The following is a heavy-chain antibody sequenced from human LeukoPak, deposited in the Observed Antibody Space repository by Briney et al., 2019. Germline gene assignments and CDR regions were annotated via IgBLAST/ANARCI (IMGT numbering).Heavy chain of an antibody. D-gene: IGHD3-10*02. Sequence: GGSLRLSCAGSGFPLSSYDMNWVRQAPGKGLEWGSYISSSDDTIYNAEFAKGRFTISRDISKKTLYLQMNSLRAEDTAVYYCAELGITMIGGVWGKGTTVTISS. CDR2: ISSSDDTI. J-gene: IGHJ6*04. CDR1: GFPLSSYD. CDR3: AELGITMIGGV. V-gene: IGHV3-48*03.